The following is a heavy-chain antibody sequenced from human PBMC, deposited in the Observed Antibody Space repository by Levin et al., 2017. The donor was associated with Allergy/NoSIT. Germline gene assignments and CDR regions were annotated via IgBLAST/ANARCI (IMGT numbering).Heavy chain of an antibody. CDR1: GFTFSNYG. Sequence: GGSLRLSCAASGFTFSNYGMSWVRQAPGKGLEWVSSITDGGIPYSADSVKGRFRIPRDNYKNTLYLQMNSLRAEDTAPYYCAKRLGILTGYTSNWHYWGQGTLVTVSS. J-gene: IGHJ4*02. D-gene: IGHD3-9*01. CDR2: ITDGGIP. CDR3: AKRLGILTGYTSNWHY. V-gene: IGHV3-23*01.